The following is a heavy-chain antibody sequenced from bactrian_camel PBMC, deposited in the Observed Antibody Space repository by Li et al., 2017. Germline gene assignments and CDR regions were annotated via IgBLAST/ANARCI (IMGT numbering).Heavy chain of an antibody. D-gene: IGHD5*01. CDR3: AADRLVCLSTDTRAEWHY. CDR1: GDEYRGLC. CDR2: VYMDGGDTLDDSSV. V-gene: IGHV3S6*01. J-gene: IGHJ4*01. Sequence: VQLVESGGGSVQAGGSLNLSCTVSGDEYRGLCMGWFRQAPGKEREEVALVYMDGGDTLDDSSVYYADSVKGRFTISHDAAKSTTYLQMTSLKPEDTGMYYCAADRLVCLSTDTRAEWHYWGQGTQVTVS.